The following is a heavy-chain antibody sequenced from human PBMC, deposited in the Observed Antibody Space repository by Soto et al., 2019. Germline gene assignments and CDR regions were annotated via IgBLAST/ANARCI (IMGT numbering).Heavy chain of an antibody. CDR3: TRDHVVAAAGDYYYYYGMDV. J-gene: IGHJ6*02. V-gene: IGHV3-49*03. CDR1: GFTFGDYA. D-gene: IGHD6-13*01. CDR2: IRSKAYGGTT. Sequence: GGSLRLSCTASGFTFGDYAMSWFRQAPGKGLEWVGFIRSKAYGGTTEYAASVKGRFTISRDDSKSIAYLQMNSLKTEDTAVYYCTRDHVVAAAGDYYYYYGMDVWGQGTTVTVSS.